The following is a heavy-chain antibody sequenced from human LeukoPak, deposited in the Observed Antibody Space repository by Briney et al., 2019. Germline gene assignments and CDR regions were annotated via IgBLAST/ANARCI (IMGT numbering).Heavy chain of an antibody. D-gene: IGHD2-2*01. Sequence: SETLSLTCAVYGGSFSGYYWSWIRQPPGKGLEWIGEINHSGSTNYNPSLKSRVTISVDTSNNQFSLKLSSVTAADTAVYYCARRGYCSSTSCYDRRRSSDPWGQGTLVTVSS. J-gene: IGHJ5*02. V-gene: IGHV4-34*01. CDR3: ARRGYCSSTSCYDRRRSSDP. CDR1: GGSFSGYY. CDR2: INHSGST.